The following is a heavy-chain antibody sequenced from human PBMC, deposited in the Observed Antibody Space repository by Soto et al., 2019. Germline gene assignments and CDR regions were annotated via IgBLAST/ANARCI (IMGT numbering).Heavy chain of an antibody. D-gene: IGHD2-2*02. CDR1: GYAFTNYG. J-gene: IGHJ6*02. CDR3: ARDSYCSSDSCYKGVYYSGMDV. CDR2: ISAYNGNT. Sequence: ASVKVSCKASGYAFTNYGISWVRQAPGQGLEWMGWISAYNGNTNYAQKLQGRVSMTTDTSTNTAYMELRSLRSDDTAVYYCARDSYCSSDSCYKGVYYSGMDVWGQGTTVTVSS. V-gene: IGHV1-18*01.